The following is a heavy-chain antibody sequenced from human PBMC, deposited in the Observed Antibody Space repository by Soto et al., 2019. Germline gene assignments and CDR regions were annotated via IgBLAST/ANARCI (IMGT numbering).Heavy chain of an antibody. J-gene: IGHJ4*02. CDR2: INHSGST. D-gene: IGHD4-17*01. Sequence: ETLSLTCAVYGGSFSGYYWSWIRQPPGKGLEWTGEINHSGSTNYNPSLKSRVTISVDTSKNQFSLKLSSVTAADTAVYYCARGGKTDYGDYVFDYWGQGTLVTSPQ. V-gene: IGHV4-34*01. CDR3: ARGGKTDYGDYVFDY. CDR1: GGSFSGYY.